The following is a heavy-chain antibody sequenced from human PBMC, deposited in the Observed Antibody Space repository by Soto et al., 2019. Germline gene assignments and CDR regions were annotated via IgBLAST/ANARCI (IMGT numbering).Heavy chain of an antibody. D-gene: IGHD4-4*01. CDR1: GFTFISFA. CDR2: ISGSGGST. J-gene: IGHJ4*02. Sequence: WGSLRLSCAASGFTFISFAIIFFRHSPGKGLEWVSAISGSGGSTYYADSVKGRFTISRDNSKNTLYLQMNSLRAEDTAVYYCAKGYSNPRYYFDYWGQGTLVTVSS. V-gene: IGHV3-23*01. CDR3: AKGYSNPRYYFDY.